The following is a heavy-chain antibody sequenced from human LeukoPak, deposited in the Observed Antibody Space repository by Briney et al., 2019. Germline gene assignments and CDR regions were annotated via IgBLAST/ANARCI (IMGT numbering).Heavy chain of an antibody. V-gene: IGHV3-48*04. J-gene: IGHJ4*02. CDR2: ISSSSSTI. Sequence: GGSLRLSCAASGFTFSSYSMNWVRQAPGKGLEWVSYISSSSSTIYYADSVKGRFTISRDNAKSSLYLQMNSLRAEDTAVYYCARPHRDVSGYYCPHYWGQGTLVTVSS. CDR3: ARPHRDVSGYYCPHY. CDR1: GFTFSSYS. D-gene: IGHD3-22*01.